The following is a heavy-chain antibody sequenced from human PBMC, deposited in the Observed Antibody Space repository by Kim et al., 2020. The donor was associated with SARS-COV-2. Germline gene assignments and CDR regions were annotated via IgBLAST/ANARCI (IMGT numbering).Heavy chain of an antibody. J-gene: IGHJ4*02. V-gene: IGHV3-7*01. D-gene: IGHD2-15*01. Sequence: GGSLRLSCSASGFAFSSYYMTWVRQAPGKGLEWVANIKQDGSEKFYVDSVRGRFTISRDNTMNSLYLQMNSLRVEDTAVYYCARDSIGGSCYRFWGQGTLVTVSS. CDR1: GFAFSSYY. CDR2: IKQDGSEK. CDR3: ARDSIGGSCYRF.